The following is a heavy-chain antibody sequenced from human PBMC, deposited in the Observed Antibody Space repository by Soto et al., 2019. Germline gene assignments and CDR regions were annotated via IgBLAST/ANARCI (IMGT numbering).Heavy chain of an antibody. Sequence: QVQLVESGGGVVQPGRSLRLSCAASGFTFSDYAIHWVRLAPGKGLEWVAVITYDERHQYYADSVKGRFTISRDNSKNTLFLQMNSVRAEDTALYYCAKETSRFAVPAALDYWGQGTLVTVSS. D-gene: IGHD2-2*01. V-gene: IGHV3-30*18. J-gene: IGHJ4*02. CDR1: GFTFSDYA. CDR2: ITYDERHQ. CDR3: AKETSRFAVPAALDY.